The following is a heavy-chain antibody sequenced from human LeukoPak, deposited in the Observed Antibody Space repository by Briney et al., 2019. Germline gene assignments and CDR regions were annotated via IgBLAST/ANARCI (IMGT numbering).Heavy chain of an antibody. J-gene: IGHJ4*02. CDR1: GFTFSSYW. CDR2: IKQDRSEK. Sequence: GGSLRLSCAASGFTFSSYWMSWVRQAPGKGLEWVANIKQDRSEKYYVDSVKGRFTISRDNAKNSLYLQMNSLRAEDTAVYYCARDKGAATVTTFHYWGQGTLVTVSS. V-gene: IGHV3-7*01. CDR3: ARDKGAATVTTFHY. D-gene: IGHD4-17*01.